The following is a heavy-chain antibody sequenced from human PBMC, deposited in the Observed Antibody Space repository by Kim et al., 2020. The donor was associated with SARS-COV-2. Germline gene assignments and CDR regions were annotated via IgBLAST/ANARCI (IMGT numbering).Heavy chain of an antibody. D-gene: IGHD3-22*01. CDR3: ASFYYDSSVYYYQFDP. Sequence: LKSRVTISVDTSKNQFSLKLNSVTAADTAVYYCASFYYDSSVYYYQFDPWGQGTLVTVSS. J-gene: IGHJ5*02. V-gene: IGHV4-39*01.